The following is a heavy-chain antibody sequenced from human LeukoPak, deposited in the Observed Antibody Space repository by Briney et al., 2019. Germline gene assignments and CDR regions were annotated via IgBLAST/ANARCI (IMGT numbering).Heavy chain of an antibody. CDR3: ARTDPYCSGGSCYFDY. CDR2: ILPIFGTA. CDR1: GGTYSSYA. J-gene: IGHJ4*02. Sequence: SVNVSFKSSGGTYSSYAISWVRQAPGQGLEWMGGILPIFGTANYAQKFQGRVTITTDESPSTAYMELSSLRSEDTAVYYCARTDPYCSGGSCYFDYWGQGTLVTDPS. D-gene: IGHD2-15*01. V-gene: IGHV1-69*05.